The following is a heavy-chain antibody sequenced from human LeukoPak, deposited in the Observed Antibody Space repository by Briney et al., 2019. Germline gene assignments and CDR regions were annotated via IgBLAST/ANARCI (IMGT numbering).Heavy chain of an antibody. V-gene: IGHV3-30-3*01. Sequence: PGGSLRLSCAVSGFTFSSYAMHWVRQAPGKGLEWVAVISYDGSNKYYADSVKGRFTISRDNSKNTLYLQMNSLRAEDTAVYYCARDRVAAAGRYYFDYWGQGTLVTVSS. J-gene: IGHJ4*02. D-gene: IGHD6-13*01. CDR3: ARDRVAAAGRYYFDY. CDR1: GFTFSSYA. CDR2: ISYDGSNK.